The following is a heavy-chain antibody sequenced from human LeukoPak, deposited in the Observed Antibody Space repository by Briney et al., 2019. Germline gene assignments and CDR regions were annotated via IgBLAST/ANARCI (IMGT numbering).Heavy chain of an antibody. J-gene: IGHJ4*02. D-gene: IGHD5-12*01. CDR2: IYYSGST. CDR3: ASYSGYDFFVEY. CDR1: GGSISSSCYY. Sequence: SETLSLTCTVSGGSISSSCYYWGWLRQPPGKGLEWSGSIYYSGSTYYHPSLKSRVTIRVDTSKNQFSLKLSSVTAADTAVYYCASYSGYDFFVEYWGQGTLVTVSS. V-gene: IGHV4-39*01.